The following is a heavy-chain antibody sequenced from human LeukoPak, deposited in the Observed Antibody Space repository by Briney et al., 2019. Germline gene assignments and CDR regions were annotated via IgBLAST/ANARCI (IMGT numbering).Heavy chain of an antibody. CDR1: GGSISSGGYY. CDR2: IYYSGST. D-gene: IGHD6-6*01. CDR3: ASEYSSSNWFDP. Sequence: PSETLSLTCTVSGGSISSGGYYWSWIRQHPGKGLEWIGYIYYSGSTYYNPSLKSRVTISVDTSKNQFSLKLSSVTAAATAVYYCASEYSSSNWFDPWGQGTLVSVST. J-gene: IGHJ5*02. V-gene: IGHV4-31*03.